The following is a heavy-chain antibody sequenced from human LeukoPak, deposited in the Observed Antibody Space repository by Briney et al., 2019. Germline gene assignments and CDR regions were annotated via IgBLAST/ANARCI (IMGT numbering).Heavy chain of an antibody. J-gene: IGHJ3*02. CDR3: ARPSSIAARDDAFDI. D-gene: IGHD6-6*01. V-gene: IGHV1-18*01. CDR2: ISAYNGNT. CDR1: GYTFTSYG. Sequence: ASVKVSCKASGYTFTSYGISWVRQAPGQGLEWMGWISAYNGNTNYAQKFQGRVTMTRDTSTSTVYMELSSLRSEDTAVYYCARPSSIAARDDAFDIWGQGTMVTVSS.